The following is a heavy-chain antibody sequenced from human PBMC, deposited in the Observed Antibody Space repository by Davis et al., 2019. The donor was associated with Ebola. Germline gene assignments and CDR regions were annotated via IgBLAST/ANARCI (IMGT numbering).Heavy chain of an antibody. V-gene: IGHV1-3*01. Sequence: ASVKVSCKASGYLFSAYAIHWVRQAPGQGLQWMGWINAGKGNTRNSQEFQGRVTFTTDTSASTVYLELSDLTSEDTGVYYCGREYPPWGCLDFWGQGTLVTVSS. CDR2: INAGKGNT. CDR1: GYLFSAYA. D-gene: IGHD3-16*01. CDR3: GREYPPWGCLDF. J-gene: IGHJ4*02.